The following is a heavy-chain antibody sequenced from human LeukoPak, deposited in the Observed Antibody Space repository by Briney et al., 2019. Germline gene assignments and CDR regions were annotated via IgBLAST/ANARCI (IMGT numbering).Heavy chain of an antibody. CDR1: GFTFKNYA. CDR3: AKPGRTAAGLFDP. J-gene: IGHJ5*02. CDR2: FSVNGRET. Sequence: GGSLRLSCAASGFTFKNYALSWVRQAPGKGLEWVSGFSVNGRETYYADFVKGRFTIARDIAKNTLYLQMNSLGAEDTATYYCAKPGRTAAGLFDPWGQGTLVTVSS. D-gene: IGHD6-13*01. V-gene: IGHV3-23*01.